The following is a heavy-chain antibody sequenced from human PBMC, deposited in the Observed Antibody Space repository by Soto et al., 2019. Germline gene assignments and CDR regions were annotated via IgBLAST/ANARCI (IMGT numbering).Heavy chain of an antibody. D-gene: IGHD6-19*01. CDR1: GGSISSGDYY. V-gene: IGHV4-30-4*01. Sequence: LSLTCTVSGGSISSGDYYWSWIRQPPGKGLEWIGYIYYSGSTYYNPSLKSRVTISVDTSKSQFSLKLSSVTAADTAVYYCARAYRSPANLDYWGQGTLVTVSS. CDR2: IYYSGST. J-gene: IGHJ4*02. CDR3: ARAYRSPANLDY.